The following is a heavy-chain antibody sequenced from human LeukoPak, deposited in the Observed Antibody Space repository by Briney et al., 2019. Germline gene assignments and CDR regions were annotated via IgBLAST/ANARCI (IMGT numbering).Heavy chain of an antibody. CDR2: INHSGST. V-gene: IGHV4-34*01. CDR3: ARGRDYDYVWGSYRPASYGMDV. J-gene: IGHJ6*02. Sequence: SETLSLTCTVSGGSISSYYWSWIRQPPGKGLEWIGEINHSGSTNYNPSLESRVTISVDTSKNQFSLKLSSVTAADTAVYYCARGRDYDYVWGSYRPASYGMDVWGQGTTVTVSS. D-gene: IGHD3-16*02. CDR1: GGSISSYY.